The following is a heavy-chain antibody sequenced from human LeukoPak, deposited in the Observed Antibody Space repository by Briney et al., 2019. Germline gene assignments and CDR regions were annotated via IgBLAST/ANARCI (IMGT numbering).Heavy chain of an antibody. J-gene: IGHJ6*02. V-gene: IGHV4-34*01. D-gene: IGHD5-12*01. CDR3: ARLGLVATFPYYYYYGMDV. Sequence: SETLSLTCAVYGGSFSGYYWSWIRQPPGKGLEWIGEINHSGSTNYNPSLKSRVTISVDTFKNQFSLKLSSVTAADTAVYYCARLGLVATFPYYYYYGMDVWGQGTTVTVSS. CDR1: GGSFSGYY. CDR2: INHSGST.